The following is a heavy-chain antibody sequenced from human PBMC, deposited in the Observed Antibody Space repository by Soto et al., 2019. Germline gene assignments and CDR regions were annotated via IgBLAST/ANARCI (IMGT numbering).Heavy chain of an antibody. CDR2: INAGNGNT. CDR3: ARRLIYGDYLSFDY. D-gene: IGHD4-17*01. Sequence: QVQLVQSGAEVKKPGASVKVSCKASGYTFTSYAMHWVRQAPGRRLEWMGWINAGNGNTKYSQKFQGRVTITRDTSASTAYMELSSLRSEDTAVYYCARRLIYGDYLSFDYWGQGTLVTVSS. J-gene: IGHJ4*02. V-gene: IGHV1-3*01. CDR1: GYTFTSYA.